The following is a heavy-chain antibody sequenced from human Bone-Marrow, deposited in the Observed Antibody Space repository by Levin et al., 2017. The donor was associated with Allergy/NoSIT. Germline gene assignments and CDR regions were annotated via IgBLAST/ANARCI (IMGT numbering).Heavy chain of an antibody. J-gene: IGHJ4*02. Sequence: PGGSLRLSCAASGFTFSNYGIHWVRQAPGKGLEWVAVISYDGSHKYLGDSVKGRFIISRDNSKNTLYLQMNSLRAEDTAVYYCAKGGGTFGGVIVNTGYDCWGQGTLVTVSS. CDR2: ISYDGSHK. CDR3: AKGGGTFGGVIVNTGYDC. V-gene: IGHV3-30*18. D-gene: IGHD3-16*02. CDR1: GFTFSNYG.